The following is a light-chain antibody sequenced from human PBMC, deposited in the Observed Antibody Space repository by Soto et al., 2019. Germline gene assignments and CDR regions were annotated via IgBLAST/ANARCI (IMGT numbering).Light chain of an antibody. J-gene: IGKJ1*01. CDR3: QQYNSYS. CDR1: QNIRSR. Sequence: DFQMTQSPSTRSASVGDRVTITCRASQNIRSRLAWFQQKPGTAPKVLIYHASNLQSGVPSRFSGSGSGTELTLTISSLQPDDFATYYCQQYNSYSFGQGTKGDIK. V-gene: IGKV1-5*01. CDR2: HAS.